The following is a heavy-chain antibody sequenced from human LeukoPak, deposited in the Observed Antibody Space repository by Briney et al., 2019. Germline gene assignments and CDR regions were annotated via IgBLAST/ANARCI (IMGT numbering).Heavy chain of an antibody. V-gene: IGHV3-30*18. CDR2: ISYDGSNK. J-gene: IGHJ5*02. D-gene: IGHD2-2*02. Sequence: GGSLRLSCAASGFTFSSYGMHWVRQAPGKGLEWVAVISYDGSNKYYADSVKGRFTISRDNSKNTLYLQMNSLRAEDTAVYYCAKGPAIGYCSSTSCYMNWFDPWGQGTLVTVSS. CDR3: AKGPAIGYCSSTSCYMNWFDP. CDR1: GFTFSSYG.